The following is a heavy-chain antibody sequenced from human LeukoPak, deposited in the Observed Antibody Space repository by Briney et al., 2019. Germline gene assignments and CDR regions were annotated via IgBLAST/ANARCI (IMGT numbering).Heavy chain of an antibody. D-gene: IGHD2-8*01. J-gene: IGHJ5*02. CDR1: GGSFSAYY. V-gene: IGHV4-34*01. Sequence: SETLSPTCAVYGGSFSAYYWNWIRQPPGKGLEWIGEINHSGSTNYNPSLKSRVTISIDTSKNQFSLKLSSVTAADTAVYYCAQNGQSGFSFDPWGQGTLVTVSS. CDR3: AQNGQSGFSFDP. CDR2: INHSGST.